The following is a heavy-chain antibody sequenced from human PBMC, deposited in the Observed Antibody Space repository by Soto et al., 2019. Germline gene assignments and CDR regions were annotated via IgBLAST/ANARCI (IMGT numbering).Heavy chain of an antibody. D-gene: IGHD2-15*01. V-gene: IGHV4-39*01. CDR2: IYNSATT. CDR1: GGSVNSPNYY. J-gene: IGHJ4*02. CDR3: GRVVIAATSHPDFDY. Sequence: SETLSLTCTVSGGSVNSPNYYWGWIRQPPGKGLEWIGSIYNSATTYYNPSLKPRVTISADTSRNQFSLNLRSVTTADTAMYFCGRVVIAATSHPDFDYWGQGALVTVSS.